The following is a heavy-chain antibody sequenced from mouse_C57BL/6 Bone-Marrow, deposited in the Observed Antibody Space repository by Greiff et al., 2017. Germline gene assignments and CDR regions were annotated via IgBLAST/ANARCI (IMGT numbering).Heavy chain of an antibody. J-gene: IGHJ1*03. D-gene: IGHD1-1*01. CDR2: ISSGSSTI. CDR1: GFTFSDYG. V-gene: IGHV5-17*01. Sequence: EVMLVESGGGLVKPGGSLKLSCAASGFTFSDYGMHWVRQAPEKGLEWVAYISSGSSTIYYAATVKGRFTISRDKAKNTLFRQMTSLRSEDTAMYYCARTGSSNWYFDVWGTGTTVTVSS. CDR3: ARTGSSNWYFDV.